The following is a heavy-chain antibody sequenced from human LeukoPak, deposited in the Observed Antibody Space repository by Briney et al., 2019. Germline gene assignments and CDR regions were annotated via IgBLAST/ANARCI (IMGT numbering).Heavy chain of an antibody. CDR3: ASGEPKYYDILTGYYPFDY. CDR1: GYTFTSYY. J-gene: IGHJ4*02. Sequence: ASVKVSCKASGYTFTSYYMHWVRQAPGQGLEWMGIINPSGGSTSYAQKFQGRVTMTRDTSTSTVYMELSSLRSEGTAVYYCASGEPKYYDILTGYYPFDYWGQGTLVTVSS. V-gene: IGHV1-46*01. CDR2: INPSGGST. D-gene: IGHD3-9*01.